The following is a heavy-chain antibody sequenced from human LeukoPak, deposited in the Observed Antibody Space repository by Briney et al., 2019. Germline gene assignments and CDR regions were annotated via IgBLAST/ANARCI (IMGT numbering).Heavy chain of an antibody. CDR3: ARDSRALPS. Sequence: GGSLRLSCAASGFTFNNYWMSWVRQAPGKGLEWVANIKQDGSEKYYVDSVKGRFTISRDNVKNSLYLQMNSLRADDEAMYYCARDSRALPSWGQGTLVTVSS. V-gene: IGHV3-7*01. CDR2: IKQDGSEK. CDR1: GFTFNNYW. J-gene: IGHJ4*02.